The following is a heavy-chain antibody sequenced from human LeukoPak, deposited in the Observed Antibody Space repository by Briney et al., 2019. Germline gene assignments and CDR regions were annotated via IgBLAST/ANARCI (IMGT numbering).Heavy chain of an antibody. CDR2: VSYSGSA. D-gene: IGHD5-18*01. CDR3: ARENDRYGRIDY. J-gene: IGHJ4*02. CDR1: GGSISPYY. V-gene: IGHV4-59*01. Sequence: SETLPLTCSVSGGSISPYYWSWVRQPPGKGLEWIGYVSYSGSADYNPSLKSRVIISIDTSKNQFSLRLGSLTAADTAVYYCARENDRYGRIDYWGQGTQVTVSS.